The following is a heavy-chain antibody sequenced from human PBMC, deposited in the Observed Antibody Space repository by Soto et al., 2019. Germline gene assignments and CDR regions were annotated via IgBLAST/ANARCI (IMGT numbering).Heavy chain of an antibody. CDR3: ASSLRYFPRSRGNYYGMDV. CDR2: IIPIFGTA. J-gene: IGHJ6*02. CDR1: GGTFSSYA. Sequence: QVQLVQSGAEVKKPGSSVKVSCKASGGTFSSYAISWVRQAPGQGLEWMGGIIPIFGTANYAQKFQGRVTITADESTSTAYMELSSLRSEDTAVYYCASSLRYFPRSRGNYYGMDVWGQGTTVTVSS. D-gene: IGHD3-9*01. V-gene: IGHV1-69*01.